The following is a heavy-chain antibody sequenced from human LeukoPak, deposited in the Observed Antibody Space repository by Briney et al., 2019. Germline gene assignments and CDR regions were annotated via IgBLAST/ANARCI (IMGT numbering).Heavy chain of an antibody. CDR3: ASGSVSHYYYYMDV. V-gene: IGHV4-61*02. CDR1: GGSISSGSYY. J-gene: IGHJ6*03. Sequence: SQTLSLTCTVSGGSISSGSYYWSWIRQPAGKGLEWIGRIYTSGSTNYNPSLKSRDTISVDTSKNQFSLRLSSVTAADTAVYYCASGSVSHYYYYMDVWGKGTTVTVSS. CDR2: IYTSGST.